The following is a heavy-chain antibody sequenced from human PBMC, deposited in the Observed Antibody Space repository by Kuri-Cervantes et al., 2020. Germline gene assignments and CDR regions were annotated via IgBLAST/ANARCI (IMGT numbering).Heavy chain of an antibody. J-gene: IGHJ4*02. CDR1: GGSVSSDNYY. CDR2: IHYTGST. V-gene: IGHV4-61*01. Sequence: SETLSLTCTVSGGSVSSDNYYWSWIRQPPGKGLEWIGYIHYTGSTSYSPSLKSRLTISVDTSKNQFSLKLSSVTAADTAVYYCARHGGSGSYYDFDYWGRGILVTVSS. D-gene: IGHD3-10*01. CDR3: ARHGGSGSYYDFDY.